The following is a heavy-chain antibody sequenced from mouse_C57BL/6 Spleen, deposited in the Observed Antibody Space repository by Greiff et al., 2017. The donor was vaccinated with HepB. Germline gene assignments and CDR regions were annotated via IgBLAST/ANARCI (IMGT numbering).Heavy chain of an antibody. Sequence: QVQLKQPGPELVKPGASVKLSCKASGYTFTSYWMHWVKQRPGQGLEWIGNINPSNGGTNYNEKFKSKATLTVDKSSSTAYMQLSSLTSEDSAVYYCARSIYDYDEAMDYWGQGTSVTVSS. J-gene: IGHJ4*01. D-gene: IGHD2-4*01. CDR3: ARSIYDYDEAMDY. CDR1: GYTFTSYW. V-gene: IGHV1-53*01. CDR2: INPSNGGT.